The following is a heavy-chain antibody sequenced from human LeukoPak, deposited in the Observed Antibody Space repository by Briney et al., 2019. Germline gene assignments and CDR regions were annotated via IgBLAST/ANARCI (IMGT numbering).Heavy chain of an antibody. Sequence: ASVKVSCKASGSNFISSGVTWVRQAPGQGLERMGWISPFNGNTNFAQKLQGRVTMTTDTPTSTAYMELRSLTSDDTAVYYCARAWVSAWPLYKYYYGMDVWGQGTTVAVSS. CDR1: GSNFISSG. D-gene: IGHD6-19*01. J-gene: IGHJ6*02. CDR2: ISPFNGNT. V-gene: IGHV1-18*04. CDR3: ARAWVSAWPLYKYYYGMDV.